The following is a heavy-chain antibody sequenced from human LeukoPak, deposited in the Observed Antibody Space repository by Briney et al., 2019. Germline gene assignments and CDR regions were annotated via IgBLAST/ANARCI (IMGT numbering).Heavy chain of an antibody. J-gene: IGHJ4*02. D-gene: IGHD5-18*01. CDR3: ARGRRSGGYSPFDY. V-gene: IGHV4-34*01. CDR1: GGSFSGYY. Sequence: SETLSLTCAVYGGSFSGYYWSWIRQPPGKGLEWIGEINHSGSTNYNPSLKSRVTISVDTSKNQFSLKLSSVTAADTAVYYCARGRRSGGYSPFDYWGQGTLVTVSS. CDR2: INHSGST.